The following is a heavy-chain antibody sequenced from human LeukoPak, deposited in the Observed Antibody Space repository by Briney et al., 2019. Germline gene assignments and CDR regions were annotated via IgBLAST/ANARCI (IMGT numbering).Heavy chain of an antibody. D-gene: IGHD6-19*01. CDR1: GFTSSSSA. J-gene: IGHJ4*02. Sequence: PGGSLRLSCAASGFTSSSSAMTWVRQAPGKGLEWVSAISGGGGDTYYADSVKGRFTISRDNAKNSLYLQMNSLRAEDTAVYYCARDRAGYSSGWFDYWGQGTLVTVSS. CDR3: ARDRAGYSSGWFDY. V-gene: IGHV3-23*01. CDR2: ISGGGGDT.